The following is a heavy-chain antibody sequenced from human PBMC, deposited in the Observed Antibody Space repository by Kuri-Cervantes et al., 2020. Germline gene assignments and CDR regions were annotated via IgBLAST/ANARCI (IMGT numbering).Heavy chain of an antibody. Sequence: GESLKISCAASGFTFSSYATSWVRQAPGKGLEWVSAISGSGGSTYYADSVKGRFTISRDNSKNTLYLQMNSLRAEDTAVYYCANSYSTDFDYWGQGTLVTVSS. D-gene: IGHD2-21*01. V-gene: IGHV3-23*01. CDR2: ISGSGGST. CDR3: ANSYSTDFDY. J-gene: IGHJ4*02. CDR1: GFTFSSYA.